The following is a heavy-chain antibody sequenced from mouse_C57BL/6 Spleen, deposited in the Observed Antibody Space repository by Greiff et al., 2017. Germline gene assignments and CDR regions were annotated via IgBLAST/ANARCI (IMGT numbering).Heavy chain of an antibody. V-gene: IGHV1-72*01. Sequence: QVQLQQPGAELVKPGASVKLSCKASGYTFTSYWMHWVKQRPGRGLEWIGRIDPNSGGTKYNEKFKSKATLTVDKPSSTAYMQLSSLTSEDSAVYYWSRESSLAYYSQNGHFDYWGQGTTLTVSS. D-gene: IGHD2-12*01. J-gene: IGHJ2*01. CDR3: SRESSLAYYSQNGHFDY. CDR1: GYTFTSYW. CDR2: IDPNSGGT.